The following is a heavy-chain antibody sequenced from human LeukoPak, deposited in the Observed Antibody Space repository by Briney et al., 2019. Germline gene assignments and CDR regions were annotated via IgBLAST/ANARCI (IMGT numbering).Heavy chain of an antibody. J-gene: IGHJ4*02. CDR2: IKQDGSEK. Sequence: GGSLRLSCAASGFTFSSYWMSWVRQAPGKGLEWVANIKQDGSEKYYVDSVKGRFTISRDNAKNSLYLHMNSLRAEDTAVYYCAKAPAPMIVVAYFDYWGQGTLVTVSS. V-gene: IGHV3-7*01. D-gene: IGHD3-22*01. CDR1: GFTFSSYW. CDR3: AKAPAPMIVVAYFDY.